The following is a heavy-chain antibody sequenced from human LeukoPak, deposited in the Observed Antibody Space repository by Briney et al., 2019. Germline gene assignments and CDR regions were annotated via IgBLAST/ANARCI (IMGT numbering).Heavy chain of an antibody. J-gene: IGHJ6*03. D-gene: IGHD5-18*01. CDR3: ARAHSGVNTTMTPHYYYYYIDV. CDR1: GGSFSGYY. CDR2: IYTSGST. V-gene: IGHV4-59*10. Sequence: SETLSLTCAVYGGSFSGYYWSWIRQPAGKGLEWIGRIYTSGSTNYNPSLESRVTISIDTSKNQFSLKLSSVTAADTAMYYCARAHSGVNTTMTPHYYYYYIDVWGKGTTVTISS.